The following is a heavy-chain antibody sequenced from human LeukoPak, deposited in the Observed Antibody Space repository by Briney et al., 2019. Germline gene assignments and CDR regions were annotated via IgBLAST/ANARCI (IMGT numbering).Heavy chain of an antibody. J-gene: IGHJ4*02. V-gene: IGHV4-4*07. D-gene: IGHD5-12*01. Sequence: SETLSLTCTVSGGSISSYYWSWIRQPAGKGLEWIGRIYASGSTNYNPSLKSRVTISVDTSKNQFSLKLSSVTAADTAVYYCARQYSGYADFDYWGQGTLVTVSS. CDR2: IYASGST. CDR1: GGSISSYY. CDR3: ARQYSGYADFDY.